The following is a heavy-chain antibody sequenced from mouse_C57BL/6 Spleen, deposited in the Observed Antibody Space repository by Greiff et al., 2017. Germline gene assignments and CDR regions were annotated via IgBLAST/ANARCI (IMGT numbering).Heavy chain of an antibody. Sequence: EVKLVESGGGLVKPGGSLKLSCAASGFTFSDYGMHWVRQAPEKGLEWVAYISSGSSTIYYADTVKGRFTISRDNAKNTLFLQMTSLGSEDTDMCYCARDSNYWFAYWGQGTMVTVSA. CDR1: GFTFSDYG. D-gene: IGHD2-5*01. CDR3: ARDSNYWFAY. CDR2: ISSGSSTI. V-gene: IGHV5-17*01. J-gene: IGHJ3*01.